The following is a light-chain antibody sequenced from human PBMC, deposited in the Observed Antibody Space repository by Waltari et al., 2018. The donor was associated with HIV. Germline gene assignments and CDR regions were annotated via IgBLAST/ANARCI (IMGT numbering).Light chain of an antibody. CDR2: DVS. CDR1: QDISNH. Sequence: DIQMTQSPSSLSASVGDSVTITCQASQDISNHLNWYQQKPGKAPTLLSYDVSNLETGVPSRFSGNGSGTDFSFSVSSLHPEDIATYYCQQYSGLVPYTFGQGTKLEIK. J-gene: IGKJ2*01. V-gene: IGKV1-33*01. CDR3: QQYSGLVPYT.